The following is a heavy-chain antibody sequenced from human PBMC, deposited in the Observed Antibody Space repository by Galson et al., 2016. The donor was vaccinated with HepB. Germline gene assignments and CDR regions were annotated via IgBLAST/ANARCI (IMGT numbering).Heavy chain of an antibody. V-gene: IGHV3-48*02. CDR2: ITAGGSTL. D-gene: IGHD3-22*01. Sequence: SLRLSCAASEFSFRSYSMYWVRQAPRKGLEWLPSITAGGSTLSYADSVKCRFTISRDNAKSSLDLQMISLRDDDTAVYFCARAGVAYETSGYFYGPLDYWGQGTLVIVSS. J-gene: IGHJ4*02. CDR3: ARAGVAYETSGYFYGPLDY. CDR1: EFSFRSYS.